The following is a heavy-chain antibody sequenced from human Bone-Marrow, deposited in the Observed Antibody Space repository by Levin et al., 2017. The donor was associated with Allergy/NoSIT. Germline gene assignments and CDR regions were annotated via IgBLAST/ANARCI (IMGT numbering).Heavy chain of an antibody. Sequence: SGPTLVKPTQTLTLTCTFSGFSLTTHGVGVGWIRQSPGKALEWLGTIYWDDDIRYSPFLKSRLTITKNTSENQVVVTMTNMDPVDTGTYYCVYRRDISWYEHWGQGTLVGVSS. CDR3: VYRRDISWYEH. CDR1: GFSLTTHGVG. V-gene: IGHV2-5*02. D-gene: IGHD6-13*01. CDR2: IYWDDDI. J-gene: IGHJ1*01.